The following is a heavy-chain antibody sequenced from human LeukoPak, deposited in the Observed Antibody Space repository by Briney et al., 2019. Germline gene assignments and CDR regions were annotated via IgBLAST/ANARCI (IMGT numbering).Heavy chain of an antibody. CDR2: ISSSSSNI. V-gene: IGHV3-21*01. CDR3: ARDPDYDSSGYYHDY. CDR1: GFPLKTYT. J-gene: IGHJ4*02. D-gene: IGHD3-22*01. Sequence: PGGSLRLSCAASGFPLKTYTMNWVRQAPGKGLQWVSSISSSSSNIYYVDSVKGRFTISRDNSKNTLYLQMNSLRAEDTAVYYCARDPDYDSSGYYHDYWGQGTLVTVSS.